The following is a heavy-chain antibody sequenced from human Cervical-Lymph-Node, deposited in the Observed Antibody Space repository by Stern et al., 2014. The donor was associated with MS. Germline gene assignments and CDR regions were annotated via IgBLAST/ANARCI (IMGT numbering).Heavy chain of an antibody. V-gene: IGHV4-30-4*01. D-gene: IGHD3/OR15-3a*01. CDR3: AREGPRTGTLVY. J-gene: IGHJ4*02. CDR1: GGSISSGDYY. Sequence: QLQLQESGPGLVKPSQTLSLTCTVSGGSISSGDYYWSWIRQPPGKGLEWIGYIYYSGSTYYNPSLKSRVTISGDTSKNQFSLKLSSVTAADTAVYYCAREGPRTGTLVYWGQGTLVTVSS. CDR2: IYYSGST.